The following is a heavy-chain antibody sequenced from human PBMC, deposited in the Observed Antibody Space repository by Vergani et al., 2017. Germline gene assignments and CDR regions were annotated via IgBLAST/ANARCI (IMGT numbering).Heavy chain of an antibody. CDR1: GGSISSGGYY. CDR2: INHSGST. D-gene: IGHD2-21*02. V-gene: IGHV4-39*07. Sequence: QLQLQESGPGLVKPSQTLSLTCTVSGGSISSGGYYWSWIRQPPGKGLEWIGEINHSGSTNYNPSLKRRVTISVDTSKNQFSLKLSSVTAADTAVYYCARLSAVVVTAMVGWFDPWGQGTLVTVSS. CDR3: ARLSAVVVTAMVGWFDP. J-gene: IGHJ5*02.